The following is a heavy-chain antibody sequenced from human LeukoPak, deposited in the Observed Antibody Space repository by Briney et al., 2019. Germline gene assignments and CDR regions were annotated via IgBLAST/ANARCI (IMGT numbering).Heavy chain of an antibody. V-gene: IGHV4-59*01. D-gene: IGHD3-9*01. CDR3: AREARGNYDILTGYYGTSGIDY. CDR1: GGPISSYY. CDR2: IYYSGST. Sequence: SETLSLTCTVSGGPISSYYWSWIRQPPGKGLEWIGYIYYSGSTNYNPSLKSRVTISVDTSKNQFSLKLSSATAADTAVYYCAREARGNYDILTGYYGTSGIDYWGQGTLVTVSS. J-gene: IGHJ4*02.